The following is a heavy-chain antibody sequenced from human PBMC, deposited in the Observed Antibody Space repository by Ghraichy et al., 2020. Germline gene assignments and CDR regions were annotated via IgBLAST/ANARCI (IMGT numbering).Heavy chain of an antibody. CDR2: IKSKTDGGTT. Sequence: GESLNISCVVSGFTFSKAWMNWIRQAPGKGLEWVGRIKSKTDGGTTDYAAAVKGRITISRDDAKNTLFLQMNSLKTEDTAVYYCTTLCGGECYQGFDPWGQGTLVTVSS. CDR1: GFTFSKAW. V-gene: IGHV3-15*07. D-gene: IGHD2-21*01. CDR3: TTLCGGECYQGFDP. J-gene: IGHJ5*02.